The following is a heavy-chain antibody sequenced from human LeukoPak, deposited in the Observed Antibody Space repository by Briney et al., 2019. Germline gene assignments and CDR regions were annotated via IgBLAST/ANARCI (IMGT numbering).Heavy chain of an antibody. V-gene: IGHV1-2*02. J-gene: IGHJ5*02. D-gene: IGHD6-13*01. CDR1: GYTFTGYY. CDR3: AREYSSSWYRWFDP. CDR2: INPNSGGT. Sequence: ASVKVSCKASGYTFTGYYMHWVRQPPGQGLEWTGWINPNSGGTNYAQKFQGRVTMTRDTSISTAYMELSRLRSDDTAVYYCAREYSSSWYRWFDPWGQGTLVTVSS.